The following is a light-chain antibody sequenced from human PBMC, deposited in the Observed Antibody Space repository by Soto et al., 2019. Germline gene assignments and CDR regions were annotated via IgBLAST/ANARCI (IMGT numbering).Light chain of an antibody. CDR1: QSVSIN. Sequence: EIVMTQSPATLSVSPGEKATLSCRASQSVSINLAWYQQKPGQAPRLLIYGASTRATGIPARFSGSGSGTEFTLTISSLQSEDFAVYYCQQYNNWPPGFGPGTKVDIK. V-gene: IGKV3-15*01. CDR3: QQYNNWPPG. J-gene: IGKJ3*01. CDR2: GAS.